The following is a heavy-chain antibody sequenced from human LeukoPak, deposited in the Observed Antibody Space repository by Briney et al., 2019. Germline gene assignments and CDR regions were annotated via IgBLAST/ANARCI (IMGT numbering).Heavy chain of an antibody. D-gene: IGHD3-16*01. V-gene: IGHV1-2*02. CDR1: GYTFTGHY. CDR2: INPNSGGT. J-gene: IGHJ4*02. CDR3: ARDRGPDWWGSFDF. Sequence: ASVKVSCKASGYTFTGHYIHWVRQAPGQGLEWMGWINPNSGGTNYQQKFQDRVTMTRDTSSSTVYMELSRPRSDDTAVYYCARDRGPDWWGSFDFWGQGTLVTVSS.